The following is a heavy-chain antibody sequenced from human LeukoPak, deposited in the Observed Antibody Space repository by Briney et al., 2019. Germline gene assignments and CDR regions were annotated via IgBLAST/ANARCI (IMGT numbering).Heavy chain of an antibody. CDR3: AKDILRFVPAVTPHY. CDR2: ISWNSGSI. CDR1: GFTFDDYA. Sequence: GGSLRLSCAASGFTFDDYAMHWVRQAPGNGLEWVSGISWNSGSIGYADSVKGRFTIYRDNSKNSLYLQMNSLRAEDTALYYCAKDILRFVPAVTPHYWGQGTLVTVSS. V-gene: IGHV3-9*01. D-gene: IGHD3-3*01. J-gene: IGHJ4*02.